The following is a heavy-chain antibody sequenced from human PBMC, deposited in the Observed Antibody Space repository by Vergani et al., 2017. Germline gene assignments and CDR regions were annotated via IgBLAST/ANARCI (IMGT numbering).Heavy chain of an antibody. Sequence: QVQLQQWGAGLLKPSETLSLTCAVYGGSFSGYYWSWIRQPPGKGLEWIGEINHSGSTNYNPSLKSPVTISIDTSKNQCSLKLSSVPAADTAVYYCARLTYYEILTSYLSYWYFDLWGRGTLVTVSS. CDR3: ARLTYYEILTSYLSYWYFDL. V-gene: IGHV4-34*01. D-gene: IGHD3-9*01. CDR2: INHSGST. J-gene: IGHJ2*01. CDR1: GGSFSGYY.